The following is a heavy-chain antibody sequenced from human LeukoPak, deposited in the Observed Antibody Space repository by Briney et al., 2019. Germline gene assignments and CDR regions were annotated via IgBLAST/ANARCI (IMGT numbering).Heavy chain of an antibody. V-gene: IGHV3-30*02. CDR1: GFTFSNYD. CDR2: IRYDGSNK. J-gene: IGHJ4*02. CDR3: ARAPREGFSGSYHDY. Sequence: GGSLRLSCAASGFTFSNYDMHWVRQAPGKGLEWVAFIRYDGSNKYYADSVKGRFTISRDNSKNTLYLQMNSLRAEDTAVYYCARAPREGFSGSYHDYWGQGTLVTVSS. D-gene: IGHD1-26*01.